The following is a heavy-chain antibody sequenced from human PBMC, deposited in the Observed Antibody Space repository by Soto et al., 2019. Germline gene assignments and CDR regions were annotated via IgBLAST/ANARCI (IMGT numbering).Heavy chain of an antibody. CDR3: ATTAGTYYYYGMDV. CDR2: ISGSGGST. D-gene: IGHD6-13*01. J-gene: IGHJ6*02. V-gene: IGHV3-23*01. CDR1: GFTFSSYA. Sequence: EVQLLESGGGLVQPGGSLRLSCAASGFTFSSYAMSWVHQAPGKGLEWVSAISGSGGSTYYADPVKGRFTISRDNSKNTLYLQMNSLRAEDTAVYYCATTAGTYYYYGMDVWGQGTTVTVSS.